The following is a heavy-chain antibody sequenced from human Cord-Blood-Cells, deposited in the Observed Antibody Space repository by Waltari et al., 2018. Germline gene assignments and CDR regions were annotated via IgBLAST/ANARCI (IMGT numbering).Heavy chain of an antibody. CDR1: GFSLSTSGLC. CDR2: IDWDDDK. V-gene: IGHV2-70*15. CDR3: ARILARLGDAFDI. J-gene: IGHJ3*02. Sequence: QVTLRESGPALVKPTQTLTLTCTFPGFSLSTSGLCVSWIRQPPGKALEWLARIDWDDDKYYSTSLKTRLTISKDTSKNRVVLTMTNMDPVDTATYYCARILARLGDAFDIWGQGTMVTVSS.